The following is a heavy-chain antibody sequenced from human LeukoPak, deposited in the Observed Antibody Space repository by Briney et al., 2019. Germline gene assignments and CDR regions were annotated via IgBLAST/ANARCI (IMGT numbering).Heavy chain of an antibody. D-gene: IGHD6-19*01. V-gene: IGHV3-23*01. CDR3: VKDQEWLVAFDF. CDR2: ATASAGST. Sequence: GGSLRLSCAASGFTFSDYAMSWVRQAPGKGLEWVSGATASAGSTKYADSVKGRFTISRDNFKNTLFLQMTGLGAEDTARYYCVKDQEWLVAFDFWGQGTVVTVSS. CDR1: GFTFSDYA. J-gene: IGHJ3*01.